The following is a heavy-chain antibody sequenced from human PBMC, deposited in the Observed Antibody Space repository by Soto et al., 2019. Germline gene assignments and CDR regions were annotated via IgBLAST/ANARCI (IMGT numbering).Heavy chain of an antibody. J-gene: IGHJ3*02. D-gene: IGHD3-22*01. CDR1: GGSISSYY. Sequence: SETLSLTCTVSGGSISSYYWSWIRQPPGKGLEWIGYIYYSGSTNYNPSLKSRVSISVDRSQNHFSLKLGSVTAADTAVYYCARSGVWSSGYGDAFDIWGEGTMVTVSS. CDR3: ARSGVWSSGYGDAFDI. CDR2: IYYSGST. V-gene: IGHV4-59*01.